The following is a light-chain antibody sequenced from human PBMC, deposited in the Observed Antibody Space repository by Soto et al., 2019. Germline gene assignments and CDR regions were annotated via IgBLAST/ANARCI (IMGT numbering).Light chain of an antibody. CDR2: DVS. CDR1: SSDVGGYNY. Sequence: QSALTQPASVSGSPGQSITISCAGTSSDVGGYNYVSWYQQHPGKAHKLMIYDVSNRPSGVSNRFSGSKSGNTASLTISGLQAEDEADYYCSSYTSSNTRVVFGGGTKSPS. J-gene: IGLJ3*02. CDR3: SSYTSSNTRVV. V-gene: IGLV2-14*01.